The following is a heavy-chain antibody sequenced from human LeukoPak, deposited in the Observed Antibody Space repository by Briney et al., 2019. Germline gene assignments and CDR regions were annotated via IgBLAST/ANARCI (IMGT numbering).Heavy chain of an antibody. CDR1: GGSLSGAY. CDR2: INHTGST. Sequence: SETLSLTCSVQGGSLSGAYWTWIRQPPGKGLEWIGEINHTGSTNYNPSLKSRVTISVDTSKNQFSLKLSSVTAADTAVYYCARGRATDFDYWGQGTLVTVSS. V-gene: IGHV4-34*01. D-gene: IGHD1-26*01. J-gene: IGHJ4*02. CDR3: ARGRATDFDY.